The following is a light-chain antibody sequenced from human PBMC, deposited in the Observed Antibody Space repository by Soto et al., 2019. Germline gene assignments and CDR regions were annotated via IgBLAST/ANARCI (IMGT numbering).Light chain of an antibody. J-gene: IGKJ4*01. Sequence: EIVLTQSPGTLSLSPGERATLSCRASQSVSSSYLAWYQQKPGQAPRLLIYHASSRATGIPDRFTGGGSGTDFTLTISRLEPEDFAVYYCQQYGNSPLTFGGGTKVDIK. CDR1: QSVSSSY. V-gene: IGKV3-20*01. CDR3: QQYGNSPLT. CDR2: HAS.